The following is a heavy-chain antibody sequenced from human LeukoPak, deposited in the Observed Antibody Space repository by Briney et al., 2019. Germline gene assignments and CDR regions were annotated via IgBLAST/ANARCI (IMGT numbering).Heavy chain of an antibody. V-gene: IGHV3-48*01. Sequence: PGGSLRLSCAASGFTFSSYAMSWVRQAPGKGLEWVSYISSSSGVIYYADSVKGRFTISRDNAKNSLYLQMSSLRAEDTAVYYCVRESTFFGMVIIYPYFDYWGQGTLVTVSS. J-gene: IGHJ4*02. CDR3: VRESTFFGMVIIYPYFDY. D-gene: IGHD3-3*01. CDR1: GFTFSSYA. CDR2: ISSSSGVI.